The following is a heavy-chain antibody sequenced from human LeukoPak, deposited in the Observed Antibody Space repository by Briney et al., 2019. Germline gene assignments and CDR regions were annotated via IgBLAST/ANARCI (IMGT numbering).Heavy chain of an antibody. CDR2: ISAYNGNT. J-gene: IGHJ4*02. Sequence: ASGNVSCKASGYTFTSYGISWVRQAPGQGLEWMGWISAYNGNTNYAQKLQGRVTMTTDTSTSTAYMELRSLRSDDTAVYYCARDPTPSTLTDYWGQGTLVTVSS. CDR3: ARDPTPSTLTDY. D-gene: IGHD5/OR15-5a*01. V-gene: IGHV1-18*01. CDR1: GYTFTSYG.